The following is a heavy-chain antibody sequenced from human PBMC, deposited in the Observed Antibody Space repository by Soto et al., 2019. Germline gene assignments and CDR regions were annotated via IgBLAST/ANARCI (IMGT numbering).Heavy chain of an antibody. Sequence: QVQLVESGGGVVQPGRSLRLSCAASGFTFSSYGMFWVRQAPGRGLEWVAFISYDGSNKYYADSVKGRFTISRDNAKNSLYLQMNSLRAEDTALYYCAREGSGWYLGSLDYWGQGTLVTVSS. J-gene: IGHJ4*02. D-gene: IGHD6-19*01. CDR2: ISYDGSNK. V-gene: IGHV3-30*03. CDR1: GFTFSSYG. CDR3: AREGSGWYLGSLDY.